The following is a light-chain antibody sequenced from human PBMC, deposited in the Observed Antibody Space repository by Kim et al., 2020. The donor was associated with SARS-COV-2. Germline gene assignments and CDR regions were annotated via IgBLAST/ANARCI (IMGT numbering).Light chain of an antibody. CDR2: GAS. CDR3: QQYNNWPRT. V-gene: IGKV3-15*01. Sequence: EMVMTQSPETLSVSPGERATLSCRASQSVSSNLAWYQQKPGQAPRLLIFGASTRATGIPARFSGSGSGTDFTLTISSLRSEDFAVYYCQQYNNWPRTFGQGTKLEI. J-gene: IGKJ2*02. CDR1: QSVSSN.